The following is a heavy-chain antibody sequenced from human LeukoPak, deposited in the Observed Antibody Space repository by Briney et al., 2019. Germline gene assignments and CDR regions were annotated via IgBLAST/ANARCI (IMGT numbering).Heavy chain of an antibody. CDR1: GGSISNYY. CDR3: ARDFYGDDGHHPFDY. V-gene: IGHV4-4*07. Sequence: SETLSLTCSVSGGSISNYYWNWLRQPAGKGLEWIGRIYASGSTNHNPSLKSRVTISMDKSKNHFSLNLKSVTAADTAFYYCARDFYGDDGHHPFDYWGQGIQVTVSS. D-gene: IGHD2/OR15-2a*01. J-gene: IGHJ4*02. CDR2: IYASGST.